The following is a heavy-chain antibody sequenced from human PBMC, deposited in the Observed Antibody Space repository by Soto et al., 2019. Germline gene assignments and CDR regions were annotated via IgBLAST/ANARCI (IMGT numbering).Heavy chain of an antibody. CDR2: IYYSGST. D-gene: IGHD6-19*01. V-gene: IGHV4-59*01. CDR1: GGSISSYY. Sequence: SESLSLSCTVSGGSISSYYWSWIRQPPGEGLEWIGYIYYSGSTNYNPSLKSRVTISVDTSKNQFSLKLSSVTAADTAVYYCARVPVYSSGWPDYWGQGTLVTVSS. J-gene: IGHJ4*02. CDR3: ARVPVYSSGWPDY.